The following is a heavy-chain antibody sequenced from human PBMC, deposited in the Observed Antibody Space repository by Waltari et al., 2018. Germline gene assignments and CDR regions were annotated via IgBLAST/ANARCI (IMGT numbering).Heavy chain of an antibody. CDR2: LYTSGST. V-gene: IGHV4-61*02. CDR1: GGSISSGSSY. CDR3: AREYYYDSSGSDPGDY. J-gene: IGHJ4*02. Sequence: QVQLQESGPGLVKPSQNLSLTCTVTGGSISSGSSYWSGIRQHAGKGLEWIGRLYTSGSTNYNPSLKSRVTISVDTSKNQFSLKLSSVTAADTAVYYCAREYYYDSSGSDPGDYWGQGTLVTVSS. D-gene: IGHD3-22*01.